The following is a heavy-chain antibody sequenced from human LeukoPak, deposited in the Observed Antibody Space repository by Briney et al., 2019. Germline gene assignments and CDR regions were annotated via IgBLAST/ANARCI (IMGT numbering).Heavy chain of an antibody. V-gene: IGHV3-74*01. D-gene: IGHD4-23*01. CDR3: ARGRPHGNDY. CDR1: GFTFSSYW. Sequence: GALRLSCAASGFTFSSYWMNWVRQAPGKGLVWVSRIASDGSSTTYADSVKGRFSISRDNAKNTLYLQMNSLRVEDTAVYYCARGRPHGNDYWGQGTLVTVSS. J-gene: IGHJ4*02. CDR2: IASDGSST.